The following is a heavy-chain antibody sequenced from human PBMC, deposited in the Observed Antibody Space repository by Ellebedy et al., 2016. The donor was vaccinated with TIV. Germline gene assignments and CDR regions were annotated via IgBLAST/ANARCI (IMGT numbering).Heavy chain of an antibody. CDR2: VHNSGNT. V-gene: IGHV4-59*08. D-gene: IGHD3-9*01. CDR1: DGSISSYF. J-gene: IGHJ4*02. CDR3: ARQDYDILTGYYTHLDS. Sequence: PSETLSLTCTVSDGSISSYFWNWIRQPPGKALEWIGYVHNSGNTNYNPSLKSRVTFSVDTSKNQFSLKLSSVTAADTAVYYCARQDYDILTGYYTHLDSWGQGTLVTVSS.